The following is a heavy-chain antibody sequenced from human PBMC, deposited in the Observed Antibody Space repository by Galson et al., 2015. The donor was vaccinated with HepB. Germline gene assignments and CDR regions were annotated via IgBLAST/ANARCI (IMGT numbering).Heavy chain of an antibody. Sequence: QSGAEVKKPGESLKISCKGSGYSFTSYWIGWVRQMPGKGLEWMGIIYPGDSDTRYSPSFQGQVTISADKSISTAYLQWSSLKASDTAMYYCASPKPVYDSSGYYGVDAFDIWGQGTMVTVSS. J-gene: IGHJ3*02. CDR3: ASPKPVYDSSGYYGVDAFDI. V-gene: IGHV5-51*01. CDR2: IYPGDSDT. CDR1: GYSFTSYW. D-gene: IGHD3-22*01.